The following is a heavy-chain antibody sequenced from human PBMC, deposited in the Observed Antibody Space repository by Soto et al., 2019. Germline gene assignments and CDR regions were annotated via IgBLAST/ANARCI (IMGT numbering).Heavy chain of an antibody. CDR2: IYSTEST. V-gene: IGHV4-31*03. CDR1: GGSISSSSYY. D-gene: IGHD3-22*01. CDR3: ARSDSSGKTRYYFDH. Sequence: SETLSLTCTVSGGSISSSSYYWTWIRQHPGKGLEWIGYIYSTESTNYNPSLKSRLTISVDMSASQFSLKLSSVTVADTAVYYCARSDSSGKTRYYFDHWGQGTLVTVSS. J-gene: IGHJ4*02.